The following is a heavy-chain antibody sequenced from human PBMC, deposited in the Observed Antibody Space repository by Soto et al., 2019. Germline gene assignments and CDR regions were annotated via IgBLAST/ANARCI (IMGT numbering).Heavy chain of an antibody. CDR1: GGSISSSSYY. J-gene: IGHJ4*02. D-gene: IGHD1-26*01. CDR2: IYYSGST. Sequence: QLQLQESGPGLVKPSETLSLTCTVSGGSISSSSYYWGWIRQPPGKGLEWIGSIYYSGSTYYNPSLKSRVTISVDTSKNQFSLKLSSVTAADTAVYYCASGWEQGRVDYWGQGTLVTVSS. V-gene: IGHV4-39*01. CDR3: ASGWEQGRVDY.